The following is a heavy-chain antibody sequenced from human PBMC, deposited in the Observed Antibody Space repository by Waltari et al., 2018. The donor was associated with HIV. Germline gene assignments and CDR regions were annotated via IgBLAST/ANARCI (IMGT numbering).Heavy chain of an antibody. CDR3: ARDFWGYFDY. D-gene: IGHD3-16*01. J-gene: IGHJ4*02. V-gene: IGHV3-7*01. CDR2: IKQDGSEK. Sequence: EVQLVESGGGLVQPGGSLRLSCAVSGLTFSSYWMRWVRQAPGKGLEWVANIKQDGSEKYFVDSVRGRFTISRDNAKNSLYLQMNSLRAEDTAVYYCARDFWGYFDYWGQGTLVTVSS. CDR1: GLTFSSYW.